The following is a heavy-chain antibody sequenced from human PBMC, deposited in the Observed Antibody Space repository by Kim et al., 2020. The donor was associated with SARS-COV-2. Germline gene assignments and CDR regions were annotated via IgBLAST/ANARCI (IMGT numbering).Heavy chain of an antibody. J-gene: IGHJ4*02. Sequence: YNPSLKSRVTISVHTSKNQFSLKLSSVTAADTAVYYCARRYYGSGSYWGYWGQGTLVTVSS. D-gene: IGHD3-10*01. V-gene: IGHV4-39*01. CDR3: ARRYYGSGSYWGY.